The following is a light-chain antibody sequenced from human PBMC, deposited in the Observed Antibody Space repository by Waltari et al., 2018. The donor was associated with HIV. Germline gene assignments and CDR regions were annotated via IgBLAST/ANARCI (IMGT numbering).Light chain of an antibody. CDR3: AAWDDRLSGRV. CDR2: KND. V-gene: IGLV1-47*01. CDR1: SSNIEFNY. J-gene: IGLJ1*01. Sequence: QSVLTQPPSASGTPGQRVTISCSGSSSNIEFNYVYWYQQVPGTAPKLLIYKNDQWPSGVPDRFSASKSGTSASLVISGLRSEDDADYYCAAWDDRLSGRVFGTGTRVTVL.